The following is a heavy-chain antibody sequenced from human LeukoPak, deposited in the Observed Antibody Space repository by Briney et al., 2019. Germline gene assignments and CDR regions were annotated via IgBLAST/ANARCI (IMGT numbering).Heavy chain of an antibody. CDR3: ARACLSRAAAGLFDY. CDR1: GFTVSDCY. CDR2: IYSGGTT. D-gene: IGHD6-13*01. V-gene: IGHV3-53*01. J-gene: IGHJ4*02. Sequence: GGSLRLSCAASGFTVSDCYMSWVRQAPGKGLQWVSDIYSGGTTFYADSVKGRLTISRDDSKNPLYLQMNTLRPKDPAVNNCARACLSRAAAGLFDYWGQGTLVTVSS.